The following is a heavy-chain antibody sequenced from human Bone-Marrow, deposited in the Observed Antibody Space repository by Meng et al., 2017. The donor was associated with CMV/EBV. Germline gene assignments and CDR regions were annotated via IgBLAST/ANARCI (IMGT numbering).Heavy chain of an antibody. V-gene: IGHV1-46*01. Sequence: ASVKVSCKASGYTFTSYYMHWVRQAPVQGLEWMGRINPSGGSTSYAQKFQGRVTMTRYTSTSTVYMELSSLPSEDADVYYCARAPPGSYGSSIIDYWGQGTLVTVSS. D-gene: IGHD5-18*01. CDR1: GYTFTSYY. CDR3: ARAPPGSYGSSIIDY. CDR2: INPSGGST. J-gene: IGHJ4*02.